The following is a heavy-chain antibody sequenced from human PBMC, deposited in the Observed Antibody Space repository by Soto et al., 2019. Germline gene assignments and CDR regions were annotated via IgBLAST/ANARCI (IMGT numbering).Heavy chain of an antibody. CDR1: GDSISSGGYY. J-gene: IGHJ4*02. V-gene: IGHV4-31*03. CDR3: ARGDQVSGDFDY. CDR2: ISYSGST. Sequence: PSETLSLTCTVSGDSISSGGYYWSWIRQHPGKGLEWIGCISYSGSTYYNPSLKSRVTISVDTSKNQFSLKLNSVTAADTAVYYCARGDQVSGDFDYWGQGTLVTVSS. D-gene: IGHD4-17*01.